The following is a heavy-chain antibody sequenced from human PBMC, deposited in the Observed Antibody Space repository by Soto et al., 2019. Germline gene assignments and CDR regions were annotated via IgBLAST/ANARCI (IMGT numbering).Heavy chain of an antibody. J-gene: IGHJ4*02. V-gene: IGHV4-4*02. CDR1: GGSISSSNW. CDR2: ISHSGST. Sequence: QVQLQESGPGLVKPSGTLSLTCGVSGGSISSSNWWSWVRQPPGKGLEWIGEISHSGSTNYDPSLKSRVAMSLAKFRNQFSLKLRSVTAADTAVYFCARYSSEYYFDCWGQGTLVTVSS. CDR3: ARYSSEYYFDC. D-gene: IGHD6-25*01.